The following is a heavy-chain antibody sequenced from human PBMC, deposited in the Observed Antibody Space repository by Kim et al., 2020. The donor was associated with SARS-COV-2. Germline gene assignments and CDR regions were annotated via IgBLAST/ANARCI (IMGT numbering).Heavy chain of an antibody. V-gene: IGHV4-4*02. CDR2: IHQDEST. Sequence: SETLSLTCAVSGASISSTNWWGWVRQPPGKGLEWIGEIHQDESTAYMPSLKSRVTISVDKSKNQFSLELISVTAADTAVYYCAKLGPSYYDYKWGQGT. CDR1: GASISSTNW. D-gene: IGHD3-16*01. J-gene: IGHJ4*02. CDR3: AKLGPSYYDYK.